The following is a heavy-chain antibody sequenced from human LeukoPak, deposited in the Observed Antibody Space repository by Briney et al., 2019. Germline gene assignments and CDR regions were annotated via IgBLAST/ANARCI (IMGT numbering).Heavy chain of an antibody. D-gene: IGHD3-9*01. CDR2: IFPGDSDT. CDR3: ARRGRDRYDILTGPFDY. Sequence: GESLKISCKGSGYSFTSYWIGWVRQMPGKGLEWMGIIFPGDSDTRYSPSFYGQVNISADKFISTAYLQWSSLKASDTARYYCARRGRDRYDILTGPFDYWGQGTLVTVSS. CDR1: GYSFTSYW. V-gene: IGHV5-51*01. J-gene: IGHJ4*02.